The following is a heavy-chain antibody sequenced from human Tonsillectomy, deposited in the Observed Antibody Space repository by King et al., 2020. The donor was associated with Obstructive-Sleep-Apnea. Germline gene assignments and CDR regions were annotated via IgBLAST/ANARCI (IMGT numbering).Heavy chain of an antibody. D-gene: IGHD3-10*01. J-gene: IGHJ3*02. CDR2: ISWNSDSI. V-gene: IGHV3-9*01. Sequence: QLVQSGGGLVQPGRSLRLSCAASGFTFDDYAMHWVRQAPGKGLEWVSGISWNSDSIGYADSVKGRFTISRDNAKNSLYLQMNSLRAEDTALYYCAKDLSMVRGSLDAFDIWGQGTMVTVSS. CDR3: AKDLSMVRGSLDAFDI. CDR1: GFTFDDYA.